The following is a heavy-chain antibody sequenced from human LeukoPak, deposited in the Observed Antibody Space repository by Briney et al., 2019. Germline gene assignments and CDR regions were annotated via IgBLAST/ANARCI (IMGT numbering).Heavy chain of an antibody. CDR3: ARDTSLITIFVVVIDYFDY. D-gene: IGHD3-3*01. Sequence: GGSLRLSCAASGFTFSSYSMNWVRQAPGKGLEWVSSISSSSSYIYYADSVKGRFTISRDNAKNSLYLQMNSLRAEDTAVYYCARDTSLITIFVVVIDYFDYWGQGTLVTVSS. CDR2: ISSSSSYI. V-gene: IGHV3-21*01. J-gene: IGHJ4*02. CDR1: GFTFSSYS.